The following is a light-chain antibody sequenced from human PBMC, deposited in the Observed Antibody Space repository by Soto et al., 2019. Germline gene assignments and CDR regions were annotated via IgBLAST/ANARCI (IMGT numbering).Light chain of an antibody. CDR1: QSISKL. CDR2: DVS. J-gene: IGKJ2*02. CDR3: QQCTNGPPCT. Sequence: EIVLTQSPATLSLSPGERATLSCRASQSISKLLTWYQQKPGQPPSLLMYDVSTRAAGIPARFSGSESGTDFTLTISSLEPEDFAVYFCQQCTNGPPCTFGQETKLDIK. V-gene: IGKV3-11*01.